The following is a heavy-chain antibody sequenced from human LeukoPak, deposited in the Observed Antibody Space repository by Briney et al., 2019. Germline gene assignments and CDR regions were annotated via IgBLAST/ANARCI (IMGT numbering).Heavy chain of an antibody. J-gene: IGHJ3*01. CDR2: IYSGGTT. V-gene: IGHV3-66*01. CDR3: ARDGPLQLVRSDVFDL. D-gene: IGHD6-13*01. CDR1: GFSVSSNY. Sequence: GGSLRLSCAASGFSVSSNYMNWVRQAPGKGLEWGSVIYSGGTTYYADSVKGRFTISRDTSKNTLYLQLNSLGAEDTAVYFCARDGPLQLVRSDVFDLWGQGTMVTVSS.